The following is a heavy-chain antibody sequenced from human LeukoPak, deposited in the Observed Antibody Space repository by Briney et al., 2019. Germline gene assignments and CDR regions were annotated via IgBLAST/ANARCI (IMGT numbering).Heavy chain of an antibody. J-gene: IGHJ4*02. CDR2: ISSSRSYT. V-gene: IGHV3-11*03. D-gene: IGHD5-12*01. CDR1: GFTFSDYY. CDR3: ARRTYDPSLMAHLDY. Sequence: PGGSLRLSCAASGFTFSDYYMSWIRQAPGKGLEWVSYISSSRSYTNYADSVKGRFTISRDNAKNSLYLQMNSLRAEDTAVYYCARRTYDPSLMAHLDYWGQGTLVTVSS.